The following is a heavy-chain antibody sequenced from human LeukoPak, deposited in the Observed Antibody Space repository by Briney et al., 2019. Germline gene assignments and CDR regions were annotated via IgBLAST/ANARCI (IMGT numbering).Heavy chain of an antibody. V-gene: IGHV4-34*01. CDR3: ARVGVYDSSGLPRY. CDR2: INHSGST. CDR1: GGSFSGYY. Sequence: PSETLSLTCAVYGGSFSGYYWSWIRQPPGKGLEWIGEINHSGSTNYNPSLKSRVTISVDTSKNQFSLKLSSVTAADTAVYYCARVGVYDSSGLPRYWGQGTLVTVSS. J-gene: IGHJ4*02. D-gene: IGHD3-22*01.